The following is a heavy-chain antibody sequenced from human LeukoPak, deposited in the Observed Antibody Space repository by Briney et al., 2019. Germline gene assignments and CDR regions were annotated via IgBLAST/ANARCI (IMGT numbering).Heavy chain of an antibody. J-gene: IGHJ4*02. CDR1: GFTFSSYS. CDR3: ASTEAYSSGWYFAY. Sequence: GGSLTLSCAASGFTFSSYSMNWVRQAPGKGLEWVSSISSSSSYIYYADSVKGRFTISRDNAKNSLYLQMNSLRAEDTAVYYCASTEAYSSGWYFAYWGQGTLVTVSS. CDR2: ISSSSSYI. D-gene: IGHD6-19*01. V-gene: IGHV3-21*01.